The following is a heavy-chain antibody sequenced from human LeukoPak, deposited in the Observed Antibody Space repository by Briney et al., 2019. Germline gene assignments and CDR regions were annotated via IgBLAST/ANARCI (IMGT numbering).Heavy chain of an antibody. J-gene: IGHJ4*02. V-gene: IGHV3-53*05. CDR1: GFTVSSNY. CDR3: ARVPRLSPYY. Sequence: GGSLRLSCAASGFTVSSNYMSWVRQAPGKGLEWVSVIYSGGSTYCADSVKGRFTISRDNSKNTLYLQMNSLRAEDTAVYYCARVPRLSPYYWGQGTLVTVSS. CDR2: IYSGGST.